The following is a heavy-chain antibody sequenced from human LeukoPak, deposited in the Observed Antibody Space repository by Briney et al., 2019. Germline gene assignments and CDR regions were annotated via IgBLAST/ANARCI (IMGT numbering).Heavy chain of an antibody. CDR1: GFTFSSHA. CDR2: ISAGGGGT. J-gene: IGHJ4*02. CDR3: AKDLRSGSNYGFFDY. V-gene: IGHV3-23*01. D-gene: IGHD3-10*01. Sequence: GGSLRLSCAGSGFTFSSHAMSWVRQAPGKGLEWVSGISAGGGGTYYADSVKGRFTISRDNSKSTLYLQMNSLRAEDTAIYYCAKDLRSGSNYGFFDYWGQGTLVTVSS.